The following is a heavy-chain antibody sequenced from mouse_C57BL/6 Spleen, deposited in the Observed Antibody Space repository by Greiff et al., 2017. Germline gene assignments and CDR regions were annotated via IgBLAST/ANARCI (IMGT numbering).Heavy chain of an antibody. D-gene: IGHD1-1*01. CDR2: IDPSDSYA. CDR1: GYTFTRYW. V-gene: IGHV1-69*01. CDR3: ARYYYGSVYWYFDV. Sequence: QVQLKQPGAELVLPGASVKLSCKASGYTFTRYWMHWVKQRPGQGLEWIGEIDPSDSYANYNQKFKGKSTLTVDKSSSTAYMQLSSLTSEDSAVYYCARYYYGSVYWYFDVWGTGTTVTVSS. J-gene: IGHJ1*03.